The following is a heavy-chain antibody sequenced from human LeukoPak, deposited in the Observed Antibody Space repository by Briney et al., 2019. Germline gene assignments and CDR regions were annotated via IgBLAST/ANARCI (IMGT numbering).Heavy chain of an antibody. CDR2: IYYSGST. J-gene: IGHJ4*02. CDR1: GGSISSYY. V-gene: IGHV4-59*01. CDR3: ARGPLWFGELSPFY. Sequence: SETLSLTCTVSGGSISSYYWSWIGQPPGKGLEWIAYIYYSGSTNYNPSLKSRVTISVDASKNQFSLKLSSVTAADTAVYYCARGPLWFGELSPFYWGQGTLVTVSS. D-gene: IGHD3-10*01.